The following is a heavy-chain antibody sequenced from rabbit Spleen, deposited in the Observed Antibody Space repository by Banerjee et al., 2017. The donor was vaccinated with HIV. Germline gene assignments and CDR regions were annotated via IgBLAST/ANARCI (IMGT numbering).Heavy chain of an antibody. CDR2: INTYTGKS. Sequence: EESGGDLVQPEGSLTLTCKASGFSFSSSDWIWWFRQAAGKGLEWIACINTYTGKSVYASWATGRFTVSRTSSTTVTLQMTSLTAADTATYFCARVTDGWGLTLFNLWGPGTLVTVS. CDR1: GFSFSSSDW. CDR3: ARVTDGWGLTLFNL. D-gene: IGHD4-1*01. J-gene: IGHJ4*01. V-gene: IGHV1S45*01.